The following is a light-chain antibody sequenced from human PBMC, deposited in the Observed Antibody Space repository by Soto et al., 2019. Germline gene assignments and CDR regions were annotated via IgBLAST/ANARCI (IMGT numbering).Light chain of an antibody. CDR1: QTISSW. CDR3: QHYNSYSEA. Sequence: DIQMTQSPSTLSGSVGDRVTITCRASQTISSWLAWYQQKPGKAPKLLIYKASTLQSGVPSRFSGSGSGTEFTLSISSLQHDDFETYYCQHYNSYSEAFGQGTKVELK. J-gene: IGKJ1*01. V-gene: IGKV1-5*03. CDR2: KAS.